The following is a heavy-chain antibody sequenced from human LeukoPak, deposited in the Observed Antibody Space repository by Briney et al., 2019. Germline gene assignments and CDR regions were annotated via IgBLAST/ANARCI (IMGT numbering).Heavy chain of an antibody. CDR2: IKPDGSER. CDR3: ARDIGYSGNWFDP. Sequence: PGGSLRLSCAASGITFSNYWMSWVRQALGKGLEWVANIKPDGSERYYVDSVKGRFTISRDNAKNSLYLQMSSLRAEDTAVYYCARDIGYSGNWFDPWGQGTLVTVSS. J-gene: IGHJ5*02. CDR1: GITFSNYW. D-gene: IGHD2-15*01. V-gene: IGHV3-7*01.